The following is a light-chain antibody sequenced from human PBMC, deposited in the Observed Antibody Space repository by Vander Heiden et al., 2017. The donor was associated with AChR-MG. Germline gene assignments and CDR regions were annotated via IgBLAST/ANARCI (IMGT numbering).Light chain of an antibody. J-gene: IGKJ1*01. CDR1: QSVTSDY. Sequence: EIVLTQSPGTLSLSPGERATLSCRASQSVTSDYLDWYQQKPGQAPSLLIYGASSRATGIPDRFSGSGSGTDFTLTISRLEPEDFAVYFCQQYGSSPWTFGQGTKVEIK. V-gene: IGKV3-20*01. CDR2: GAS. CDR3: QQYGSSPWT.